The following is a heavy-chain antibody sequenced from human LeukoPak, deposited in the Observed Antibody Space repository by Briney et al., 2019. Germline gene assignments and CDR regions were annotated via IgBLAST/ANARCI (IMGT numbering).Heavy chain of an antibody. CDR1: GFTFSSYW. D-gene: IGHD2-15*01. V-gene: IGHV3-7*05. Sequence: GGSLRLSCAASGFTFSSYWMSWVRQAPGKGLEWVANIKQDGSDKYYVDSVKGRFTISRDNAKNSLYLQMNSLRAEDTAVYYCARSLGYCSAGSCFPFDYWGQGTLVAVSS. CDR3: ARSLGYCSAGSCFPFDY. CDR2: IKQDGSDK. J-gene: IGHJ4*02.